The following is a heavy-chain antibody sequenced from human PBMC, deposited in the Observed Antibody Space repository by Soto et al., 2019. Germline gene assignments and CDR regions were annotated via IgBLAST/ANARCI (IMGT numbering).Heavy chain of an antibody. CDR2: INPSGGRT. V-gene: IGHV1-46*01. CDR1: GYTFTSSY. CDR3: ARGLTAGDY. D-gene: IGHD3-9*01. Sequence: ASVKVSCKASGYTFTSSYMHWVRQAPGQGLEWMGIINPSGGRTNYAQKFQGRVTMTSDTSASTVYMELSSLRSEDTALYYCARGLTAGDYWGQGTLVTVSS. J-gene: IGHJ4*02.